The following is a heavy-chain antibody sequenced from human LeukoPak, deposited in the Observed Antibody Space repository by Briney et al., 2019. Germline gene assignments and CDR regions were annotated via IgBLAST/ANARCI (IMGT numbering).Heavy chain of an antibody. J-gene: IGHJ3*02. D-gene: IGHD6-13*01. Sequence: GGSLRLSCAASGFTFSSYSMNWVRQAPEKGLEWVSYISSSSDTIYYADSVKGRFTISRDNSKNTLYLQMNSLRAEDTAVYYCAKAYSSPGAFDIWGQGTMVTVSS. CDR3: AKAYSSPGAFDI. CDR1: GFTFSSYS. V-gene: IGHV3-48*01. CDR2: ISSSSDTI.